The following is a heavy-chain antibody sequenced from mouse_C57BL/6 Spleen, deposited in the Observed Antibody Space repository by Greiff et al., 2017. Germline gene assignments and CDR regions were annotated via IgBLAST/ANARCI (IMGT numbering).Heavy chain of an antibody. CDR2: INPNNGGT. D-gene: IGHD2-4*01. J-gene: IGHJ2*01. CDR3: ATYDYGDLYYFDY. Sequence: VQLQQSGPELVKPGASVKMSCKASGYTFTDYNMHWVKQSHGKSLEWIGYINPNNGGTSYNQKFKGKATLTVNKSSSTAYMELRSLTSEDSAVYYCATYDYGDLYYFDYWGQGTTLTVSS. V-gene: IGHV1-22*01. CDR1: GYTFTDYN.